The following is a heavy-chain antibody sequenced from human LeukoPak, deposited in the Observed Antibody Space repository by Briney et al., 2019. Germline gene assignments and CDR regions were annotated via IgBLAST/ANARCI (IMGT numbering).Heavy chain of an antibody. Sequence: GGSLRLSCAASGFSISSYWMHWVRQAPGEGLVWVSRINSDGSSTSYADSVKGRFTISRDNAKNTLYLQMNSLRAEDTAVYYCARGAIEMATIGFFDIWGQGTMVTVSS. CDR3: ARGAIEMATIGFFDI. CDR2: INSDGSST. V-gene: IGHV3-74*01. J-gene: IGHJ3*02. D-gene: IGHD5-24*01. CDR1: GFSISSYW.